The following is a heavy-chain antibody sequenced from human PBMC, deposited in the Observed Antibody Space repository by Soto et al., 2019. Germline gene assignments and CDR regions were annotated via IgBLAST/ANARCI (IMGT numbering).Heavy chain of an antibody. CDR2: ISGGGDRT. J-gene: IGHJ2*01. CDR3: ARKVLGSTSRPDWWYFDL. Sequence: EVQLLESGGGLVQPGGSLRLSCVGSGFTFINYAMNWVRQTPGKGLEWVSGISGGGDRTFDADSVKGRFTISRDNFKNTVNLQMNSLRADDTAVYYCARKVLGSTSRPDWWYFDLWGRGTLVTVSS. D-gene: IGHD2-2*01. CDR1: GFTFINYA. V-gene: IGHV3-23*01.